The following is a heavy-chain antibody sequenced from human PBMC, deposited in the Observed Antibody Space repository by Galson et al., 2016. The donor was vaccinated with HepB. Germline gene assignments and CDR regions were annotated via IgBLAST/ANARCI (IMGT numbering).Heavy chain of an antibody. V-gene: IGHV3-74*01. D-gene: IGHD1-1*01. CDR2: INEDGNKT. J-gene: IGHJ5*02. CDR1: GFIFSDDW. CDR3: AKGGPEGTGTLDA. Sequence: SLRLSCAASGFIFSDDWMHWVRQTAGRGPVYISHINEDGNKTSYADSVKGRFTISRDNAKNTVSLQMNGLRVDDTAVYYCAKGGPEGTGTLDAWGQGTLVTVSS.